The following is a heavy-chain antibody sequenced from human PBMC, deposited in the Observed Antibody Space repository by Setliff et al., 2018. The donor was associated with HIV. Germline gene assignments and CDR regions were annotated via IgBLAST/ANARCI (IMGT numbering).Heavy chain of an antibody. J-gene: IGHJ4*02. Sequence: PSETLSLTCTVSGASIGSSGDYWGWIRQPPGKGLEWVGSIYYNGNTYNKPSLTSRVTISVDTSKNQFSLKLNSVTAADTAIYFCAREDNYYSDSIGYSFFDYWGQGTLVTVSS. CDR1: GASIGSSGDY. CDR2: IYYNGNT. CDR3: AREDNYYSDSIGYSFFDY. V-gene: IGHV4-39*07. D-gene: IGHD3-22*01.